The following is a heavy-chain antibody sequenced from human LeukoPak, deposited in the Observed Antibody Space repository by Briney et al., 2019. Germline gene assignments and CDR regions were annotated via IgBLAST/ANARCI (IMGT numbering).Heavy chain of an antibody. Sequence: SETLSLTCTVSDYSISSGYYWGWIRQPPGKGLVWIGSIYHSGSTYNNPSLKSRVTMSVDTSKNQFSLKLSSVTAADTAVYYCARLFFFDYWGQGTLVTVSS. CDR1: DYSISSGYY. CDR2: IYHSGST. J-gene: IGHJ4*02. CDR3: ARLFFFDY. V-gene: IGHV4-38-2*02.